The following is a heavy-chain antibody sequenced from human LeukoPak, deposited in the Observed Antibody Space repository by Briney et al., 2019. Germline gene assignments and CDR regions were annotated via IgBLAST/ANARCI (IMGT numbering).Heavy chain of an antibody. V-gene: IGHV1-2*02. J-gene: IGHJ4*02. CDR2: INPNSGGT. CDR1: GYTFTGYY. D-gene: IGHD4-17*01. Sequence: ASVKVSCKASGYTFTGYYMHWVRQAPGQGLEWMGWINPNSGGTNYAQKLQGRVTMTTDTSTSTAYMELRSLRSDDTAVYYCARTHDYGDYDFDYWGQGTLVTVSS. CDR3: ARTHDYGDYDFDY.